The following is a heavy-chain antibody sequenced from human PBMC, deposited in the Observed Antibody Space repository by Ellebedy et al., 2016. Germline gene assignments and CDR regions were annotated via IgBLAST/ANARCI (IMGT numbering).Heavy chain of an antibody. J-gene: IGHJ4*02. CDR2: ISWNSGTI. CDR3: AKAKVSAYFDY. CDR1: GFTFADYA. Sequence: GGSLRLXXAASGFTFADYAMHWVRQAPGKGLEWVSSISWNSGTIDYADSVQGRFTISRDNAKNSLYLQMNSLRAEDTALYYCAKAKVSAYFDYWGQGALVTVSS. D-gene: IGHD3-3*01. V-gene: IGHV3-9*01.